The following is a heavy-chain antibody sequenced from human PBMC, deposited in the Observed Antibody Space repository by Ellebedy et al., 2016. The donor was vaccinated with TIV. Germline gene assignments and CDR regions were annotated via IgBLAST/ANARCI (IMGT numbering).Heavy chain of an antibody. V-gene: IGHV5-51*01. CDR3: ARYEGATGAIDY. CDR1: GYIFTSNW. Sequence: GESLKISCKASGYIFTSNWIGWVRQMPGKGLEWMGIIYPGNSDIRYSPSTQGRVTISADKSISTAYLQWGSLKASDTAMYYCARYEGATGAIDYWGQGTLVTVSA. D-gene: IGHD1-1*01. J-gene: IGHJ4*02. CDR2: IYPGNSDI.